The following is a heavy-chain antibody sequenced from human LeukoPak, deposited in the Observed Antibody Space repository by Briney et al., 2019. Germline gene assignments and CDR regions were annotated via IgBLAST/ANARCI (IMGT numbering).Heavy chain of an antibody. V-gene: IGHV1-46*01. CDR3: ARGRNYDILTGYLDPYYYYYYMDV. CDR1: GYTFTSYY. Sequence: ASVKVSCKASGYTFTSYYMHWVRQAPGQGLEWMGIINPSGGSTSYAQKFQGRVTMTRDMSTSAVYMELSSLRSEDTAVYYCARGRNYDILTGYLDPYYYYYYMDVWGKGTTVTVSS. CDR2: INPSGGST. J-gene: IGHJ6*03. D-gene: IGHD3-9*01.